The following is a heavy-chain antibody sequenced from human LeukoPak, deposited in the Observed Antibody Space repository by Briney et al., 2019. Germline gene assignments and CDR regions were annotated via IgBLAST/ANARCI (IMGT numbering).Heavy chain of an antibody. D-gene: IGHD6-6*01. Sequence: GGSLRLSCAASGFTFSSNWMSWVRQAPGKGLEWVSAISGSGGSAYYADSVKGRFTISRDNSKNTLYLQMNSLRAEDTAVYYCAKALEYSSLNWFDPWGQGTLVTVSS. CDR3: AKALEYSSLNWFDP. V-gene: IGHV3-23*01. CDR2: ISGSGGSA. J-gene: IGHJ5*02. CDR1: GFTFSSNW.